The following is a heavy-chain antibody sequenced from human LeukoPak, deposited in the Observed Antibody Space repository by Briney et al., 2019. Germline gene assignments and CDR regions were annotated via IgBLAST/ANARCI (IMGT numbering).Heavy chain of an antibody. V-gene: IGHV3-15*01. CDR1: GFTFSNAW. CDR2: IKSKSDGGTT. D-gene: IGHD4-17*01. CDR3: APLLMTTLTAEDPY. J-gene: IGHJ4*02. Sequence: PGGSLRLSCAASGFTFSNAWMSWVRQAPGKGLEWVGRIKSKSDGGTTDYAAPVKGRFTISRDDSTNTLYLQMNSLKTEDTAVYYCAPLLMTTLTAEDPYWGQGTLVTVSS.